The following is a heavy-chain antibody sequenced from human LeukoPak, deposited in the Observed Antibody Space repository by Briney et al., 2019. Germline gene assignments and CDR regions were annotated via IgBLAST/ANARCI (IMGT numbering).Heavy chain of an antibody. CDR3: AREMGLNIVATFGY. D-gene: IGHD5-12*01. CDR2: IWYDGSSK. Sequence: GRSLRLSCAASGFTFSSYGMRWVRQAPGKGLEWVALIWYDGSSKYYRDSVKGRFTISRDNSKNTLYLQMNSLRDEDTAVYYCAREMGLNIVATFGYWGQGTLVTVSS. V-gene: IGHV3-33*01. CDR1: GFTFSSYG. J-gene: IGHJ4*02.